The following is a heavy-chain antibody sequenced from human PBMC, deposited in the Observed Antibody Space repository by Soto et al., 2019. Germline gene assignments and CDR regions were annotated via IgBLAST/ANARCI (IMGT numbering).Heavy chain of an antibody. Sequence: PGGSLRLSCAASGFRFSSYAMHWVRQAPGKGLEWVAVISFGGDNKYYADSVKGRFTISRDNSKNTLYLQMNSLRAEDTAVYYRATDQQMAYCYGWGPIDYYSRGIWGQETTV. J-gene: IGHJ6*02. CDR3: ATDQQMAYCYGWGPIDYYSRGI. D-gene: IGHD3-10*01. V-gene: IGHV3-30-3*01. CDR1: GFRFSSYA. CDR2: ISFGGDNK.